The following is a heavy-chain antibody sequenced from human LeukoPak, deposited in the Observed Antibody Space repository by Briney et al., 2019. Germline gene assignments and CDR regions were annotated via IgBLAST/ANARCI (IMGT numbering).Heavy chain of an antibody. CDR1: GFNLSSYW. D-gene: IGHD4-17*01. Sequence: GGSLRLSCAASGFNLSSYWMHWVRQVPGKGLVWVSRINPDGSTTTYADSVKGRFTISRDNSKNTLYLQMNSLRAEDTAVYYCARVYYGDYYFDYWGQGTLVTVSS. CDR3: ARVYYGDYYFDY. V-gene: IGHV3-74*01. J-gene: IGHJ4*02. CDR2: INPDGSTT.